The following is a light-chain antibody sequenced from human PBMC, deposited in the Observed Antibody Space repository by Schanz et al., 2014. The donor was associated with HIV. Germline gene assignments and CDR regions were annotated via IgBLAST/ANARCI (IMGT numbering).Light chain of an antibody. CDR1: ETINSRY. CDR2: ATS. CDR3: QHYGDSRGT. J-gene: IGKJ4*02. Sequence: EDVLTQSPGTLSLSPGERATLSCRVSETINSRYLAWYQQKPGQAPRLVIYATSTRAAGIPDRFSGTGSGTDFTLTISRLEPEDFAVYYCQHYGDSRGTFGGGTKVDI. V-gene: IGKV3-20*01.